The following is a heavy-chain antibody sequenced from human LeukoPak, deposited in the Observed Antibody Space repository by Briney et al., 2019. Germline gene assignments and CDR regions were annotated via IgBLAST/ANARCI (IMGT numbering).Heavy chain of an antibody. V-gene: IGHV3-30*04. D-gene: IGHD3-16*01. Sequence: GGSLRLSCAASGFTFSSYAMHWVRQAPGKGLEWVAVISYDGSNKCYADSVKGRFTISRDNSKNTLYLQMNSLRAADTAVYYCARGAPVFGDWGQGTLVTVSS. CDR3: ARGAPVFGD. J-gene: IGHJ4*02. CDR2: ISYDGSNK. CDR1: GFTFSSYA.